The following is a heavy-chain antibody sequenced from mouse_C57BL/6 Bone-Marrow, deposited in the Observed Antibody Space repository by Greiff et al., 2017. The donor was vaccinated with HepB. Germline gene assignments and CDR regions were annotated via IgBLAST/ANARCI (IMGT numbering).Heavy chain of an antibody. D-gene: IGHD1-1*01. CDR3: AKNYVGWFAY. CDR2: IYPRSGNT. CDR1: GYTFTSYG. J-gene: IGHJ3*01. Sequence: QVQLQQSGAELARPGASVKLSCKASGYTFTSYGISWVKQRTGQGLEWIGEIYPRSGNTCYNEKFKGKATLTADKSSSTAYMELRSLTSEDSAVYFCAKNYVGWFAYWGQGTLVTVSA. V-gene: IGHV1-81*01.